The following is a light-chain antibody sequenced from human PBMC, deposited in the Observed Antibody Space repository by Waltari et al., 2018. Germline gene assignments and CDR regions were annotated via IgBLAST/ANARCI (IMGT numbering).Light chain of an antibody. CDR1: AFSTKF. Sequence: SYELTQPPSVSVSPGQTATITCSGDAFSTKFVYWFQQKSGQAPVLLIYEDNKRPSGIPERFSGSSSGTVATLTASGAQVEDEADYYCYSADSSGIYVVFGGGTKLTV. V-gene: IGLV3-10*01. J-gene: IGLJ2*01. CDR3: YSADSSGIYVV. CDR2: EDN.